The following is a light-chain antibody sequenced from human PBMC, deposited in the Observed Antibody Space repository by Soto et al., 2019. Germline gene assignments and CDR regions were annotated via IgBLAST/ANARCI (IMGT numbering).Light chain of an antibody. V-gene: IGKV1-33*01. J-gene: IGKJ4*01. CDR2: DAS. CDR1: QDISNS. Sequence: DIQMTQSPSPLSASLGDRVTITCQASQDISNSLNWYQQKPGKAPKLLIYDASHLETGVPSRFSGSGSGTDFTFTISNLQPEDIATYYCQQYDNLPLTFGRGTEVEIK. CDR3: QQYDNLPLT.